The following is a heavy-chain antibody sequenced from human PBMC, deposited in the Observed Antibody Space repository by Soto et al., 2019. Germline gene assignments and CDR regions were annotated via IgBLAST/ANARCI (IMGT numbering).Heavy chain of an antibody. CDR3: AKDQGYCSSTSCYVPYYYYGMDV. CDR2: ISGSGGST. J-gene: IGHJ6*02. CDR1: GFTFSSYA. Sequence: GGSLRLSCAASGFTFSSYAMSWVRQAPGKGLEWVSAISGSGGSTYYADSVKGRFTISRDNSKNTLYLQMNSLRAEDTAVYYCAKDQGYCSSTSCYVPYYYYGMDVWGQGTTVTVSS. D-gene: IGHD2-2*01. V-gene: IGHV3-23*01.